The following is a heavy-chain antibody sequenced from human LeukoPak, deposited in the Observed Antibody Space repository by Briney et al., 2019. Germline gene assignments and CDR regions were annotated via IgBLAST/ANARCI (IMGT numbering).Heavy chain of an antibody. CDR3: AIYDSGEFDY. CDR2: IYYSGST. Sequence: SETLPLTCTVSGGSISSSSYYWGWIRQPPGKGLEWIGSIYYSGSTYYNPSLKSRVTISVDTSKNQFSLKLSSVTAADTAVYYCAIYDSGEFDYWGRGTLVIVSS. D-gene: IGHD3-10*01. V-gene: IGHV4-39*01. J-gene: IGHJ4*02. CDR1: GGSISSSSYY.